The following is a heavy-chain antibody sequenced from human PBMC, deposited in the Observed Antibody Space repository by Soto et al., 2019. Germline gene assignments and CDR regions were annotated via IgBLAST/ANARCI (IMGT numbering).Heavy chain of an antibody. CDR3: ARSIGSSSFYFDF. CDR2: FIPIFGTT. CDR1: AGSFNDYA. V-gene: IGHV1-69*01. D-gene: IGHD6-6*01. Sequence: QVQLVQSGAEVKKPGSSVKVSCRASAGSFNDYAISWVRQSPGEGREWMGGFIPIFGTTKHAEKFQGRITITAEGSTSTTSMQLTSLRSEDTAVYYCARSIGSSSFYFDFWGQGTLVTVSS. J-gene: IGHJ4*02.